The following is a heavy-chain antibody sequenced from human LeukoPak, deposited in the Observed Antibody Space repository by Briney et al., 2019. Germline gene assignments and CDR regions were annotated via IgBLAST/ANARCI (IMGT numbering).Heavy chain of an antibody. V-gene: IGHV4-34*01. D-gene: IGHD4-17*01. Sequence: PSETLSLTCAVYGGSFSGYYWSWIRQPPGKGLEWIGEINHSGSINYNPSLKSRVTISVDTSKNQFSLKLSSVTAADTTVYYCAASRYDYGDYVPLVYWGQGTLVTVSS. CDR1: GGSFSGYY. CDR2: INHSGSI. CDR3: AASRYDYGDYVPLVY. J-gene: IGHJ4*02.